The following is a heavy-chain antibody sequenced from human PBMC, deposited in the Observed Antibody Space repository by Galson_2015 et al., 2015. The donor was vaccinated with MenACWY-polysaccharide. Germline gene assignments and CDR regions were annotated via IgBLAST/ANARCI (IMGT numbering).Heavy chain of an antibody. J-gene: IGHJ6*03. CDR1: GYDFTTYW. Sequence: QSGAEVKKPGEFLQISFTGSGYDFTTYWIAWVRQMPGKGLEWMGIIYPGDSDSTYSPSFQGQVTFSVDKSITTAYLQWASLKASDTAIYYCARLTGPYSYYFYYMDVWGKGTTVTVSS. V-gene: IGHV5-51*01. CDR2: IYPGDSDS. CDR3: ARLTGPYSYYFYYMDV. D-gene: IGHD3-9*01.